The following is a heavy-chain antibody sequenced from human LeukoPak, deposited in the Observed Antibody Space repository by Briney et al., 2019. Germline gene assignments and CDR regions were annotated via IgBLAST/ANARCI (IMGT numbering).Heavy chain of an antibody. V-gene: IGHV3-23*01. D-gene: IGHD1-14*01. Sequence: PGGSLRLSCAASGLTFNNYAMTWVRQAPGKGLEWVSFISGSGGSTFYADSVKGRFIISRDNSKNTLFLQMNSLRAEDAAVYYCAKGGAGRAPFDYWGQGILVTVSS. CDR3: AKGGAGRAPFDY. J-gene: IGHJ4*02. CDR2: ISGSGGST. CDR1: GLTFNNYA.